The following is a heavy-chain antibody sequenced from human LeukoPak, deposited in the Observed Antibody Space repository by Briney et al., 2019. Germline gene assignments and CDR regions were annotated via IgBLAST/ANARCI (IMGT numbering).Heavy chain of an antibody. V-gene: IGHV3-74*01. CDR3: ARHLTYGGWNS. D-gene: IGHD4-23*01. CDR2: INSDGSSA. J-gene: IGHJ4*02. CDR1: GFTFSSYW. Sequence: PGGSLRLSCAASGFTFSSYWMQWVRQAPGKGLVLVSRINSDGSSASYADSVKGRFTISRDNAKNTLFLQMNSLRAEDTAVYYCARHLTYGGWNSWGQGTLVTVSS.